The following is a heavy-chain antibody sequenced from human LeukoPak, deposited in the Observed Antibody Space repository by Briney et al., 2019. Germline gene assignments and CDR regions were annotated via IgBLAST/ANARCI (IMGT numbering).Heavy chain of an antibody. CDR1: GYTFTSYD. D-gene: IGHD1-20*01. J-gene: IGHJ6*03. V-gene: IGHV1-2*02. CDR3: ARRLIGTTGYYYYYYMDV. Sequence: ASVKVSCKASGYTFTSYDINWVRQATGQGLEWMGWINPNSGGTNYAQKFQGRVTMTRDTSISTAYMELSRLRFDDTAVYYCARRLIGTTGYYYYYYMDVWGKGTTVTVSS. CDR2: INPNSGGT.